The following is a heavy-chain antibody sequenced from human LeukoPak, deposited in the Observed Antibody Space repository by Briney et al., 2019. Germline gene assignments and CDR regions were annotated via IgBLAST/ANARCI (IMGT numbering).Heavy chain of an antibody. J-gene: IGHJ5*02. CDR2: IYHSGST. D-gene: IGHD4-17*01. CDR3: ARVFRGAVTSNWFDP. CDR1: TDSTNTYY. V-gene: IGHV4-59*01. Sequence: PSETLSLTCSVSTDSTNTYYWSWIRQSPGKGLEWIGHIYHSGSTNYNPSLKSRVTLSVDSSNTEFSLRLNSVTAADTAVYYCARVFRGAVTSNWFDPWGQGTPVTVSS.